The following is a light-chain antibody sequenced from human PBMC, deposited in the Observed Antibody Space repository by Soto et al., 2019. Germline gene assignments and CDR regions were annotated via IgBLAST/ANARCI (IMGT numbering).Light chain of an antibody. CDR1: QSVSSN. Sequence: EIVMTQSPATLSVSPGERATLSCRASQSVSSNLAWYQQKPGQAPRLLIYGASTRATGIPARFSGSGSGTEFTLTISSLQSEDFGVYYCQQNKDWPGTFGQGTKVEIK. J-gene: IGKJ1*01. CDR2: GAS. CDR3: QQNKDWPGT. V-gene: IGKV3-15*01.